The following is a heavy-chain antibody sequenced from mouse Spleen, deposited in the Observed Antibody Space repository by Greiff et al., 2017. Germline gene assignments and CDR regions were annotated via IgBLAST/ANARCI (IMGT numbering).Heavy chain of an antibody. D-gene: IGHD2-3*01. V-gene: IGHV1-80*01. CDR3: ARSDDGYSWFAY. CDR2: IYPGDGDT. J-gene: IGHJ3*01. CDR1: GYAFSSYW. Sequence: QVQLQQSGAELVKPGASVKISCKASGYAFSSYWMNWVKQRPGKGLEWIGQIYPGDGDTNYNGKFKGKATLTADKSSSTAYMQLSSLTSEDSAVYFCARSDDGYSWFAYWGQGTLVTVSA.